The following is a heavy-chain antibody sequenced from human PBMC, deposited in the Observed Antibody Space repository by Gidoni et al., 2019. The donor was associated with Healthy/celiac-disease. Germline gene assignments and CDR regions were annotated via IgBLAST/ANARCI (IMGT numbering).Heavy chain of an antibody. CDR3: ARHLYGDHANHYGMDV. CDR1: GGSISSYY. Sequence: QMQLQDSGPGLVQPSATLSPTGTVPGGSISSYYWSWIRQPPGKGLEWIGYIYYRGSTNHNPSHKSRVTISVDTSKNQFSLKLSSVTAADTAVYYCARHLYGDHANHYGMDVWGQGTTVTVSS. J-gene: IGHJ6*02. D-gene: IGHD4-17*01. CDR2: IYYRGST. V-gene: IGHV4-59*08.